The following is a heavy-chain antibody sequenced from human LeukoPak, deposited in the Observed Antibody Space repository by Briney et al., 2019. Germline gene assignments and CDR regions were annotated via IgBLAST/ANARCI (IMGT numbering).Heavy chain of an antibody. J-gene: IGHJ6*03. CDR2: IYYSGSI. V-gene: IGHV4-59*08. CDR1: GGSISSYY. CDR3: ARVGRGTTGRYYYYMDV. Sequence: PSETLSLTCTVSGGSISSYYWSWIRQPPGKGLEWIGYIYYSGSINYNPSLKSRVTISVDTSKNQFSLKLSSVTAADTAVYYCARVGRGTTGRYYYYMDVWGKGTTVTVSS. D-gene: IGHD1-1*01.